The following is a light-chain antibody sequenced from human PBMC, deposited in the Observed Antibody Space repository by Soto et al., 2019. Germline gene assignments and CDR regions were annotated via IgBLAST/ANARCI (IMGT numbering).Light chain of an antibody. J-gene: IGLJ2*01. CDR2: DDT. CDR1: NIGTKG. Sequence: SSELTQPPSVSVAPGQTASITCGGNNIGTKGVHWYQQKSGQAPVVVVDDDTDRPSGIPERFSGSNSGNTATLSISRVEAGDEADYYCQVWDTSSAVVFGGGTKLTVL. V-gene: IGLV3-21*02. CDR3: QVWDTSSAVV.